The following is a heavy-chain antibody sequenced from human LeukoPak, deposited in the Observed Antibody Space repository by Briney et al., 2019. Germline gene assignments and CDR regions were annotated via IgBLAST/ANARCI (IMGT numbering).Heavy chain of an antibody. CDR1: GFTFSNYG. V-gene: IGHV3-30*02. CDR2: IRYDGSSK. Sequence: PGGSLRLSCAASGFTFSNYGMHWVRQAPGKGLEWLAYIRYDGSSKYYADFVKGRFTISRDYSKNTLYLHMNSLRAEDTAVYYCARDQAGSGHYADYWGQGTLVTVSS. J-gene: IGHJ4*02. CDR3: ARDQAGSGHYADY. D-gene: IGHD3-10*01.